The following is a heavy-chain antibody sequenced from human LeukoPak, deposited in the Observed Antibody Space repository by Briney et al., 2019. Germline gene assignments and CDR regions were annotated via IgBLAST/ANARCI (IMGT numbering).Heavy chain of an antibody. Sequence: SETLSPTCTVFGGSISSSSYYWGWIRQPPGKGLEWIGSMYYRGSTNYNPSLKSRVTISVDTSKNQFSLKLSSVTAADTAVYYCARPRRRPLPSMGHWFDPWGQGTLVTVSS. CDR2: MYYRGST. CDR1: GGSISSSSYY. CDR3: ARPRRRPLPSMGHWFDP. V-gene: IGHV4-39*07. J-gene: IGHJ5*02.